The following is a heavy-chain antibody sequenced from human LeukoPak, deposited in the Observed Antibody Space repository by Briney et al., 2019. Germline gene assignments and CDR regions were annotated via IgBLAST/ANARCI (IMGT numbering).Heavy chain of an antibody. Sequence: GGSLRLSCAASGFTFSSYSMNWVRQAPGKGLEWVSSISSSSSHIYYADSVKGRFTISRDNTKNSLYLQMNSLRAEDTAVYYCARGPAAGLLDYWGQGTLVTVSS. CDR2: ISSSSSHI. D-gene: IGHD6-13*01. CDR1: GFTFSSYS. J-gene: IGHJ4*02. V-gene: IGHV3-21*01. CDR3: ARGPAAGLLDY.